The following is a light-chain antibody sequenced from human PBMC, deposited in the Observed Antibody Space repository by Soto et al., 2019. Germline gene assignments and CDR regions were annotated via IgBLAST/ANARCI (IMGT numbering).Light chain of an antibody. CDR1: QSVTGF. CDR3: QQYSNWWT. J-gene: IGKJ1*01. V-gene: IGKV3D-15*01. Sequence: EIVLTQSPDTLSLSPGERATLSCRSSQSVTGFYIAWYQQKPGQAPRLLIYGASNRATGISDRFSGSGSGTEFTLTISSLQSEDIAVYYCQQYSNWWTFGQGTKVDIK. CDR2: GAS.